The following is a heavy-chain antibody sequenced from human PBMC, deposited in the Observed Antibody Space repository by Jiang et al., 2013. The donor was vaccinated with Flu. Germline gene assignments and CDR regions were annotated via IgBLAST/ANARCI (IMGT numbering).Heavy chain of an antibody. J-gene: IGHJ6*01. Sequence: VQLLESGGGVVQPGRSLRLSCAASGFTFSNYAIHWVRQAPGKGLEWVALISYDGSSKYYADFVKGRFTISRDNSKNTQYLQMNILRDEDTAVYYCATGLQGGNTRNNYYYNGMDVVGTKGHGHRLL. D-gene: IGHD4-23*01. CDR1: GFTFSNYA. V-gene: IGHV3-30*01. CDR3: ATGLQGGNTRNNYYYNGMDV. CDR2: ISYDGSSK.